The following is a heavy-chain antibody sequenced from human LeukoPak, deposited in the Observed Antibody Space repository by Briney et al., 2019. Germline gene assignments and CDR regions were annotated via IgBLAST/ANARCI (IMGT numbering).Heavy chain of an antibody. CDR3: ANEIRPNDY. V-gene: IGHV3-23*01. Sequence: GGSLRLSCTASGFAFSNHAMSWVRQAPGKGLEWVSSISISGGTTYYADSVKGRFTISRENSKSTLYLQMNSLRADDTAVYYCANEIRPNDYWGQGTLVTVSS. CDR2: ISISGGTT. CDR1: GFAFSNHA. D-gene: IGHD4-17*01. J-gene: IGHJ4*02.